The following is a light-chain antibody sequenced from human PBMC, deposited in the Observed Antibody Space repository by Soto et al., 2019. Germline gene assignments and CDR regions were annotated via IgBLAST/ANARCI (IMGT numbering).Light chain of an antibody. V-gene: IGKV3-11*01. J-gene: IGKJ4*01. CDR2: DTS. CDR3: QQRATWPLT. CDR1: QSVSFH. Sequence: IVLTQSPAILSLSPGERATLSCRASQSVSFHLIWYQQKLGQAPRLLIYDTSTRANGIPARFSGSGSGTDFTLTISSLEPEDFAVYYCQQRATWPLTFGGGTKVEIK.